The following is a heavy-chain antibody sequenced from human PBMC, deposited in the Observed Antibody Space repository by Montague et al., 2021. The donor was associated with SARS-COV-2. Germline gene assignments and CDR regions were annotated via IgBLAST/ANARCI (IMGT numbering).Heavy chain of an antibody. V-gene: IGHV3-23*01. CDR1: GFTVSTAV. D-gene: IGHD2-15*01. CDR3: AKGRGTSCSDY. CDR2: INGGGGST. Sequence: SLRLSCAASGFTVSTAVVSLVRQAPGKGLEWVSTINGGGGSTYYXDSMRGRFTISRDNSENTLYLQMNSLRAEDTAIYYCAKGRGTSCSDYWGQGTLVTVSS. J-gene: IGHJ4*02.